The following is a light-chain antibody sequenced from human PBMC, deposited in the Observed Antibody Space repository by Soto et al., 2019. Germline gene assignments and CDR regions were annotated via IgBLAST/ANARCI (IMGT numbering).Light chain of an antibody. J-gene: IGKJ1*01. CDR1: QSISSF. CDR3: QHYNSYSEA. CDR2: QAS. V-gene: IGKV1-5*03. Sequence: DIQMTQSPSTLSGSVGDRVTITCRASQSISSFLAWYQQKPGKAPKLVIYQASTLKSGVPSRFSGSGSGTEFTLTISSLQPDDFATYYCQHYNSYSEAFGQGTKVDIK.